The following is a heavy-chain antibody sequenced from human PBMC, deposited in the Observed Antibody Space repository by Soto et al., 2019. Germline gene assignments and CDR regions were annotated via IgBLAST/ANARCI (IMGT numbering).Heavy chain of an antibody. J-gene: IGHJ4*02. CDR1: GFSLSTSGVG. D-gene: IGHD6-13*01. Sequence: QITLKESGPTLVKPTQTLTLTCTFSGFSLSTSGVGVGWIRQPPGKALEWLALIYWDDDKRYSPSLKSRLTNTKDTSKNQVVLTMTNMDPVDTATYYCAHLSSSPYYFDYWGQGTLVTVSS. V-gene: IGHV2-5*02. CDR3: AHLSSSPYYFDY. CDR2: IYWDDDK.